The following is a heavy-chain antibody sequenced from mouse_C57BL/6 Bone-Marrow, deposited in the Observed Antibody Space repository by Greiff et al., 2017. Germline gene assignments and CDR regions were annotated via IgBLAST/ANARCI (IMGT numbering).Heavy chain of an antibody. Sequence: QVQLKESGAELARPGASVKLSCKASGYTFTSYGISWVKQRTGQGLEWIGEFYPRSGNTYYNEKFKGKATLTADKSSSTAYMELRSLASEDSAVEFCARLNPYYFDDWGKGTTLTVSS. CDR1: GYTFTSYG. J-gene: IGHJ2*01. D-gene: IGHD1-3*01. V-gene: IGHV1-81*01. CDR2: FYPRSGNT. CDR3: ARLNPYYFDD.